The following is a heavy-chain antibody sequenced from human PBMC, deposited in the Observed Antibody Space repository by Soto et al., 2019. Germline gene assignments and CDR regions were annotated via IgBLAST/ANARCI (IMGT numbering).Heavy chain of an antibody. CDR2: FDPEDGET. J-gene: IGHJ4*02. V-gene: IGHV1-24*01. CDR1: GYTLTELS. CDR3: AEDPYCSGGSCFHY. Sequence: ASVKVSCKVSGYTLTELSMHWLRQAPVKVLEWMGGFDPEDGETIYAQKFQGRVTMTEDTSTDTAYMELSSLRSEDTAVYYCAEDPYCSGGSCFHYWGQGTMVTVSS. D-gene: IGHD2-15*01.